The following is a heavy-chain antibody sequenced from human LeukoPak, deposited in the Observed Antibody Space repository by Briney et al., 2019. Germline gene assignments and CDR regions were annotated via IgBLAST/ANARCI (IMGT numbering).Heavy chain of an antibody. J-gene: IGHJ6*03. V-gene: IGHV1-2*02. CDR1: GYTFTGYY. CDR3: ARASVLLWFGESLRYMDV. CDR2: INPNSGGT. D-gene: IGHD3-10*01. Sequence: ASVKVSCKASGYTFTGYYMHWVRQAPGQGLEWMGWINPNSGGTNYAQKFQGRVTMTRDTSISTAYMELSRLRSDDTAVYYCARASVLLWFGESLRYMDVWGKGTTVTISS.